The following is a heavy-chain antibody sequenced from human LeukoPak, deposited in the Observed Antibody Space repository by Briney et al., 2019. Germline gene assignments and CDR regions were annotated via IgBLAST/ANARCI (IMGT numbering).Heavy chain of an antibody. CDR2: ISGSGGST. CDR3: AKDLSPGGYSYGYADY. J-gene: IGHJ4*02. Sequence: QPGGSLRLSCAASGFTFSSYAMSWVRQAPGKGLEWVSAISGSGGSTYYADSVKGRFTISRDNSKNTLYLQMNSLRAEDTAVYYCAKDLSPGGYSYGYADYWGQGTLVTVSS. D-gene: IGHD5-18*01. V-gene: IGHV3-23*01. CDR1: GFTFSSYA.